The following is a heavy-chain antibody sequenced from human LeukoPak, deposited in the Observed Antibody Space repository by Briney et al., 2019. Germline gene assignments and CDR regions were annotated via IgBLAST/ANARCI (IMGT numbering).Heavy chain of an antibody. V-gene: IGHV3-30*03. J-gene: IGHJ3*02. Sequence: GGSLRLSCAASGFTFSSYSMNWVRQAPGKGLEWVAAIAYDGIYKYYADSVKGRFTISRDNSKSMLYLQMDSLRAEDAAVYYCAREYYDILTGYSPDAFDIWGQGTMVTVSS. CDR3: AREYYDILTGYSPDAFDI. CDR1: GFTFSSYS. D-gene: IGHD3-9*01. CDR2: IAYDGIYK.